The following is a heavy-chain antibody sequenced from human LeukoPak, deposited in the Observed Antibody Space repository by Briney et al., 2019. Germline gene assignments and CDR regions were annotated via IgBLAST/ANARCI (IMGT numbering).Heavy chain of an antibody. J-gene: IGHJ4*02. CDR1: GFTFSSYS. CDR2: ISSSSSYI. CDR3: ARDVRGRYFDY. D-gene: IGHD3-10*02. V-gene: IGHV3-21*01. Sequence: GGSLRLSCAASGFTFSSYSMNWVRQAPGEGLEWVSSISSSSSYIYYADSVKGRFTISRDNAKNSLYLQMNSLRAEDTAVYYCARDVRGRYFDYWGQGTLVTVSS.